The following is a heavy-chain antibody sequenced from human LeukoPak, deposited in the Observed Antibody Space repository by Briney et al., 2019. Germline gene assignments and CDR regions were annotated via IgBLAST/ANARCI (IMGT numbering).Heavy chain of an antibody. CDR3: ARETITMVRTLNWYFDL. V-gene: IGHV1-46*01. CDR2: INPSGGST. D-gene: IGHD3-10*01. CDR1: GYTFTSYY. Sequence: ASVKVSCKASGYTFTSYYMHWVRQAPGQGLEWMGIINPSGGSTSYAQKFQGRVTMTRDTSTSTVYMELSSLRSEDTAVYYCARETITMVRTLNWYFDLWGRGTLVTVSS. J-gene: IGHJ2*01.